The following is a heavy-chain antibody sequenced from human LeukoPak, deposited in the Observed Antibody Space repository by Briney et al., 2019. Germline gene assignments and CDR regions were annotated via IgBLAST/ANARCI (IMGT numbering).Heavy chain of an antibody. J-gene: IGHJ5*02. CDR1: GFTFSSYA. V-gene: IGHV3-23*01. Sequence: GGSLRLSCAASGFTFSSYAMSWVRQAPGKGLEWVSAISGSGGSTYYADSVKGRFTISRDNSKNTLYLQMNSLRAEDTAVYHCARDADSSSGNYFGPWGQGTLVTVSS. D-gene: IGHD6-6*01. CDR3: ARDADSSSGNYFGP. CDR2: ISGSGGST.